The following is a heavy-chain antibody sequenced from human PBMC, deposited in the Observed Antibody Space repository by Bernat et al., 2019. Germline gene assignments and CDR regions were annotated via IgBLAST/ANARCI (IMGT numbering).Heavy chain of an antibody. CDR2: TGTKAYGGTT. CDR1: GFTFGDYA. V-gene: IGHV3-49*05. D-gene: IGHD3-16*01. J-gene: IGHJ3*02. Sequence: EVQLVESGGGLVKPGRSPTLSCTTSGFTFGDYAMSWFRQAPGKGLEWVGFTGTKAYGGTTEYAASVKGRFTISRDDSKSIAYLQMNSLETEDTAVYYCTRDGGGGAFDIWGQGTLVTVSS. CDR3: TRDGGGGAFDI.